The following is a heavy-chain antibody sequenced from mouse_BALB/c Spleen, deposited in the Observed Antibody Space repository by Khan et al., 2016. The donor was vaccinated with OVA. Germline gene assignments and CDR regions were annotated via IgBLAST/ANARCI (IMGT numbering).Heavy chain of an antibody. V-gene: IGHV1S136*01. D-gene: IGHD2-14*01. CDR3: ARKDRYDVYLDY. CDR2: IYPYNDDT. J-gene: IGHJ2*01. Sequence: VQLQQSGPELVKPGASVKMSCKASGYTFTSYVIHWVKQKPGQGLEWIGYIYPYNDDTKSNEKFKGKATLTLDKSSSTAYMELRRLTSEDSAVYYCARKDRYDVYLDYGGQGTTLTAFS. CDR1: GYTFTSYV.